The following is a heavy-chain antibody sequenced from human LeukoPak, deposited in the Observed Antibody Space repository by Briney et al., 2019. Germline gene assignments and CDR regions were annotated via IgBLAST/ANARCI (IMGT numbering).Heavy chain of an antibody. CDR3: ARGGRGSAAVVAPRSFDI. CDR1: GFTVSSTH. Sequence: AGGSLRLSCEASGFTVSSTHMVWVRQAPGKGLEWVSVTYTGGNSYYAGSVQGRFIISRDISKNTLYLQMNNWRAEDSALYYCARGGRGSAAVVAPRSFDIWGQGTMVTVSS. D-gene: IGHD3-22*01. J-gene: IGHJ3*02. CDR2: TYTGGNS. V-gene: IGHV3-53*01.